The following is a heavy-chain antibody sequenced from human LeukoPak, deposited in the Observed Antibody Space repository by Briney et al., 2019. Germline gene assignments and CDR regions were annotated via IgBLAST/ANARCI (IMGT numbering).Heavy chain of an antibody. CDR2: ISGSGGST. J-gene: IGHJ5*02. V-gene: IGHV3-23*01. Sequence: GRSLRLSCAASGFTFSTYAMSWVRQAPGKGLEWVSAISGSGGSTYYADSVKGRFTISRDNSKNTLYLQMNSLRAEDTAVYYCAKAKTLGHSSGWYGFWFDPWGQGTLVTVSS. CDR3: AKAKTLGHSSGWYGFWFDP. D-gene: IGHD6-19*01. CDR1: GFTFSTYA.